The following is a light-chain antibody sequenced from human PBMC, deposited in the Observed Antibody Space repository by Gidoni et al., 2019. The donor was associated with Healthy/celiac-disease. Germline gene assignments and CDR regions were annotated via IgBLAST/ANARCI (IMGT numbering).Light chain of an antibody. J-gene: IGKJ2*01. V-gene: IGKV1-33*01. CDR2: DAS. Sequence: DIQMTQSPSSLSASVGDRVTITCQASQDISNYLNWYQHKPGKAPKLLIYDASNLETGVPSRFSGSGSGTDFTFTISSLQPEDIATYYCQQYDNLRYTFGQGTKLEIK. CDR1: QDISNY. CDR3: QQYDNLRYT.